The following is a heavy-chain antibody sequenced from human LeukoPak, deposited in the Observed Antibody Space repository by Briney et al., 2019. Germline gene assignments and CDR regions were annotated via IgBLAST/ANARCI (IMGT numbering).Heavy chain of an antibody. CDR2: ISRDGGTI. CDR3: ARKAVTVTTFDY. Sequence: GGSLRLSCAASGFTYSSYSMSWVRQAPGKGLEWVSFISRDGGTIDYADSVKGRFTISRDNAKNSLYLQMSRLRGEDTAVYYCARKAVTVTTFDYWGQGTLVTVSS. CDR1: GFTYSSYS. V-gene: IGHV3-48*04. J-gene: IGHJ4*02. D-gene: IGHD4-17*01.